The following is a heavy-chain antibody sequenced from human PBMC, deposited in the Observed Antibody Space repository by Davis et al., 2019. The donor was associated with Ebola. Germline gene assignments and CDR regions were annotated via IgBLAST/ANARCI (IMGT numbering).Heavy chain of an antibody. CDR2: ISGSGGST. Sequence: PGGSLRLSCAASGFSFSSYWMHWVRQAPGKGLEWVSAISGSGGSTYYADSVKGRFTISRDNSKNTLYLQMNSLRAEDTAVYYCAKAQTPLNYYYYGMDVWGQGTTVTVSS. CDR1: GFSFSSYW. J-gene: IGHJ6*02. CDR3: AKAQTPLNYYYYGMDV. V-gene: IGHV3-23*01.